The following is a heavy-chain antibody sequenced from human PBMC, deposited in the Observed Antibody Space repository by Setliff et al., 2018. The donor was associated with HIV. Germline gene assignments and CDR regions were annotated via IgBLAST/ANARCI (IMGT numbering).Heavy chain of an antibody. CDR3: ARGVVGNYYDFFNIYFWDYMDV. Sequence: SETLSLTCAVSGYSISSGYYWGWIRQPPGKGLEWIGNIYQSGSSYSNPSLKSRVTISIDTSKNQFSLKVTSVTAADTATYVCARGVVGNYYDFFNIYFWDYMDVWGNGTTVTVSS. CDR1: GYSISSGYY. V-gene: IGHV4-38-2*01. D-gene: IGHD3-3*01. CDR2: IYQSGSS. J-gene: IGHJ6*03.